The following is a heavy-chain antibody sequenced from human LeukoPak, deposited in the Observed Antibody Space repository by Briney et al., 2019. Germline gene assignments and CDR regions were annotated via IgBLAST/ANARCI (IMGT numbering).Heavy chain of an antibody. Sequence: GASLRLSRAASGFTFSSYSMDWVRQAPGKGLEWVSSISSSSSYIYYADSVKGRFTISRDNAKNSLYLQMNSLRAEDTDVYYCASQIVVVPVANFRRVDYWGQGTLVTVSS. D-gene: IGHD2-2*01. V-gene: IGHV3-21*01. CDR3: ASQIVVVPVANFRRVDY. J-gene: IGHJ4*02. CDR1: GFTFSSYS. CDR2: ISSSSSYI.